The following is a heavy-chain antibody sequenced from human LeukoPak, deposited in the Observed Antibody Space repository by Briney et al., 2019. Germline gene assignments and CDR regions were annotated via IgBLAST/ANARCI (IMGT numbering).Heavy chain of an antibody. CDR3: ARVYRKDVYNFDGFDI. CDR2: VYSSGSA. J-gene: IGHJ3*02. Sequence: SQTLSLTCTVSSGSINSDGYYWSWIRQPAGKGLEWIGRVYSSGSANYSPSLKSRVIISIDTSKNQFSLRLSSVTAADTAVYYCARVYRKDVYNFDGFDIWGQGTMVTVS. V-gene: IGHV4-61*02. D-gene: IGHD5-24*01. CDR1: SGSINSDGYY.